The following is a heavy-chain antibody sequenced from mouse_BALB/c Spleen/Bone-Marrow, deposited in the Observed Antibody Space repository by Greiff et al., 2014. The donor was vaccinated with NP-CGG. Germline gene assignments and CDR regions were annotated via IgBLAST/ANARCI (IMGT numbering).Heavy chain of an antibody. D-gene: IGHD1-1*02. CDR2: ISDGGSYT. V-gene: IGHV5-4*02. Sequence: VQLKESGGGLVEPGGSLKPSCTASGFIFSDYYMYWVRQTPEKRLEWVAAISDGGSYTYYPDSVKGRFTISRDNAKNNLYLQMSSLKSEDTAMYYCARSGEKYGAMDYWGQGTSVTVSS. CDR1: GFIFSDYY. CDR3: ARSGEKYGAMDY. J-gene: IGHJ4*01.